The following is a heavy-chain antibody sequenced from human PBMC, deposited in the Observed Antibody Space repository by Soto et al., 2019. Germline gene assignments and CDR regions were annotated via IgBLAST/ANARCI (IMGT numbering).Heavy chain of an antibody. J-gene: IGHJ5*01. D-gene: IGHD1-7*01. CDR3: ARSSPATTTFDWFDS. V-gene: IGHV4-4*07. CDR1: GDSISSYY. CDR2: IYVTGRT. Sequence: ETLSLTCTVYGDSISSYYWSCIRQSAGKRLEWIGRIYVTGRTDYNPSLKRRVTMSEDTSKNQISLNLRSLTAADTAIYYCARSSPATTTFDWFDSWGQGTPVTVSS.